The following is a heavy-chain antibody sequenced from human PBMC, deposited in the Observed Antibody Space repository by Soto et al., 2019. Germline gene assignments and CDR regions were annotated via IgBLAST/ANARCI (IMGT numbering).Heavy chain of an antibody. CDR1: GFTFSSYA. J-gene: IGHJ6*03. CDR2: ISGSGGST. D-gene: IGHD6-13*01. Sequence: GGSLRLSCAASGFTFSSYAMSWVRQAPGKGLEWVSAISGSGGSTYYADSGKGRFTISRDNSRNTRYLQMNSLRAEDTAVYYCAQSAAGTRYYYYYMDVWGKGTTVTVSS. CDR3: AQSAAGTRYYYYYMDV. V-gene: IGHV3-23*01.